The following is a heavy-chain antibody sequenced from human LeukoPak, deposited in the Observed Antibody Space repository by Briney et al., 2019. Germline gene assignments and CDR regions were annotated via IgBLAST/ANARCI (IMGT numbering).Heavy chain of an antibody. CDR3: ARDSNFVGVSAFDI. J-gene: IGHJ3*02. D-gene: IGHD4-11*01. CDR1: GYTFTNFG. Sequence: ASVKVSCKSSGYTFTNFGFTWVRQAPGQGLEWMGWVSSYNGDTNYAQKFQGRVSMTTDTSTSTTYMYLRSLRSDYTAVYFCARDSNFVGVSAFDIWGQGTMVTVSS. CDR2: VSSYNGDT. V-gene: IGHV1-18*01.